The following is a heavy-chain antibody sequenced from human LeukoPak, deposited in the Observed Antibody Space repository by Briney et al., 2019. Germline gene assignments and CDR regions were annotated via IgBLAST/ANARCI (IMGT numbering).Heavy chain of an antibody. CDR1: GFTFSSYG. Sequence: GGSLRLSCAASGFTFSSYGMHWVRQAPGKGLEWVAVISYDGSNKYYADSVKGRFTISRDNSKNTLYLQMSSLRAEDTAVYYCAKDSCSSCIAAAGTVFDYWGQGTLVTVSS. CDR3: AKDSCSSCIAAAGTVFDY. V-gene: IGHV3-30*18. J-gene: IGHJ4*02. CDR2: ISYDGSNK. D-gene: IGHD6-13*01.